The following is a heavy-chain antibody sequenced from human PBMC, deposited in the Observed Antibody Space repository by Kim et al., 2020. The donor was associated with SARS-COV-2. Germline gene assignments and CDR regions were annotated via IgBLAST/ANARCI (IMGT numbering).Heavy chain of an antibody. CDR1: GFTFRSYW. D-gene: IGHD4-17*01. V-gene: IGHV3-7*01. J-gene: IGHJ4*02. CDR3: ATYYGGRSFAY. Sequence: PGGSLRLSCAASGFTFRSYWMSWVRQAPGKGLEWVANIDQDGRKNFYVDSVKGRFTISRDNAKNSLSLQMNSLTAEDTAVYFCATYYGGRSFAYWGRGALVTVSS. CDR2: IDQDGRKN.